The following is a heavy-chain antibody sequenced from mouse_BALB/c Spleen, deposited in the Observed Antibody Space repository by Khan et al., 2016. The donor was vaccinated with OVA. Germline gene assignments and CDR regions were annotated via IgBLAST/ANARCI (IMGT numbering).Heavy chain of an antibody. CDR2: ISSDGGYT. CDR3: ARSPYVTFAY. Sequence: EVQLVESGGGLVKPGGSLKLSCAASGFTFSTYAMSWVRQTPEKRLEWVATISSDGGYTYYPDSVKGRFTISRDNAKNTLYLQMSSLRSEDTAMYNCARSPYVTFAYWGQGTLVTVPA. D-gene: IGHD1-1*02. J-gene: IGHJ3*01. CDR1: GFTFSTYA. V-gene: IGHV5-9-3*01.